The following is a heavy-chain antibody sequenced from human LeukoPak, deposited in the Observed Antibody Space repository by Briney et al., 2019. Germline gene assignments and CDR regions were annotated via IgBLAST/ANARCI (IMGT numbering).Heavy chain of an antibody. CDR1: GFTFSSYE. CDR2: ISVSGGSP. V-gene: IGHV3-23*01. Sequence: GGSLRLSCAASGFTFSSYEMNWVRQAPGKGLDWVSTISVSGGSPNYADSVKGRFTISRDNSKNTLFLQMNSLRAEDTALYYCAKGLREYDFWSGYATWGQGTLVTVSS. CDR3: AKGLREYDFWSGYAT. D-gene: IGHD3-3*01. J-gene: IGHJ5*02.